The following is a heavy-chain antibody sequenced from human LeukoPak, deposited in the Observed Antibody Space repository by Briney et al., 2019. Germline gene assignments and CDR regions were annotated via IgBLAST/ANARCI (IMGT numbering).Heavy chain of an antibody. J-gene: IGHJ3*02. CDR2: IYYSGST. CDR3: ARVDYGDPNDAFDI. CDR1: GGSISSSSYY. V-gene: IGHV4-39*07. D-gene: IGHD4-17*01. Sequence: SETLSLTCTVSGGSISSSSYYWGWIRQPPGKGLEWIGSIYYSGSTFYNPSLKGRVTISVETSKNQFSLKLSSVTAADTAVYYCARVDYGDPNDAFDIWGQGTMVTVSS.